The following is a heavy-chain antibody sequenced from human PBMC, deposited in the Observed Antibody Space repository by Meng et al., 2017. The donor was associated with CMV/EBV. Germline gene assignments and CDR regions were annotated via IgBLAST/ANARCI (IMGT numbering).Heavy chain of an antibody. V-gene: IGHV3-30*02. CDR2: IRYDGSNK. D-gene: IGHD6-6*01. J-gene: IGHJ6*02. Sequence: GGPLRLSCAASGFTFSSYSMNWVRQAPGKGLEWVAFIRYDGSNKYYADSVKGRFTISRDNSKNTLYLQMNSLRAEDTAVYYCATWPYSSSYYYYGMDVWGQGTTVTVSS. CDR1: GFTFSSYS. CDR3: ATWPYSSSYYYYGMDV.